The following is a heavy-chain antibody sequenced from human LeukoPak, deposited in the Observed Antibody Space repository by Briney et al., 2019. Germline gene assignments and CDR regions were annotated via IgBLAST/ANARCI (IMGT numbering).Heavy chain of an antibody. V-gene: IGHV3-21*01. D-gene: IGHD4-11*01. CDR1: GFTFSSYS. CDR3: VRDFSNYVAFFDS. Sequence: GGSLRLSCAASGFTFSSYSMNWVRQAPGKGLEWVSSISSSSTNIYYADSVKGRFTISRDNSKSALYLQMGSLRPEDTAMYYCVRDFSNYVAFFDSWGQGVLVTVSS. CDR2: ISSSSTNI. J-gene: IGHJ4*02.